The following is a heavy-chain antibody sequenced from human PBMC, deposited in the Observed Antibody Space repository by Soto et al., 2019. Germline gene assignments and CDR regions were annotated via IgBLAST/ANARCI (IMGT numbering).Heavy chain of an antibody. CDR3: ARRLRYFASDY. J-gene: IGHJ4*02. CDR2: ISAYNGNT. D-gene: IGHD3-9*01. Sequence: QVQLVQSGGEGKKPGASVNVSCKASGYTFTSYGINWVLQAPGQGLEWIGWISAYNGNTNYAQRLQGRVTLSEDTSTSTAYMELRNMTSDGTAVYFCARRLRYFASDYWGQGSLVTVSS. CDR1: GYTFTSYG. V-gene: IGHV1-18*01.